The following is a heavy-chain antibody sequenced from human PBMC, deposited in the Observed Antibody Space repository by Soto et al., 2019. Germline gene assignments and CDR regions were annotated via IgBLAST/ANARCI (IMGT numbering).Heavy chain of an antibody. D-gene: IGHD3-3*01. CDR1: GGSISTYY. Sequence: QLQLQESGPRLVKASETLSLTCTVSGGSISTYYWNWIRLSPGKGLEWIGYIYRTGSTHYNPSLNGRVALSVDTSRKRFSLKLNSVTAADTAVYFCARQIGDDPFDIWGQGTMVTVSS. V-gene: IGHV4-4*09. J-gene: IGHJ3*02. CDR2: IYRTGST. CDR3: ARQIGDDPFDI.